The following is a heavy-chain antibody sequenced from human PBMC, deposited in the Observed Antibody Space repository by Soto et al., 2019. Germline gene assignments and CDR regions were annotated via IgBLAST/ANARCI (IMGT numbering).Heavy chain of an antibody. D-gene: IGHD4-4*01. CDR3: VRGGSNYAS. Sequence: EVQLVESGGGLFQPGGSLRLSCTASGFTFRDSWMTWVRQAPGKGLEWVARIKPDESEKKYADSVKGRFSSSRDNAKNSMYLQMDSLRGEDTAVYYCVRGGSNYASWGQGTLVTVSS. J-gene: IGHJ5*02. CDR1: GFTFRDSW. CDR2: IKPDESEK. V-gene: IGHV3-7*01.